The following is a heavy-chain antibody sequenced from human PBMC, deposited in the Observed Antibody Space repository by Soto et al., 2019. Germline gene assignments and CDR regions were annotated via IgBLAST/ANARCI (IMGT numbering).Heavy chain of an antibody. V-gene: IGHV4-38-2*01. Sequence: SESLALTCAVSGYSICSGYYWGWIRQPPGKGLEWIGSIYHSGSTYYNPSLKSRVTISEDTSKNQFSLKLSSVTAADTAVYYCARGRWHDILTGNWFDPWGQGTLVTVSS. CDR2: IYHSGST. D-gene: IGHD3-9*01. CDR3: ARGRWHDILTGNWFDP. CDR1: GYSICSGYY. J-gene: IGHJ5*02.